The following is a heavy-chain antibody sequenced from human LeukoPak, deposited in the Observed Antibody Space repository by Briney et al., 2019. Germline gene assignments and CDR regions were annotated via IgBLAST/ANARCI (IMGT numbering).Heavy chain of an antibody. V-gene: IGHV1-2*02. CDR3: ARDKLGLGELSLYDQ. D-gene: IGHD3-16*02. CDR1: GYTLTGYY. Sequence: ASVKVSCKASGYTLTGYYMHWVRQAPGQGLEWLGWMNPNSGGTKYAQKFQGRVTMTRDTSISTAYMELSRLRSDDTAMYYCARDKLGLGELSLYDQWGQGTLVTVFS. CDR2: MNPNSGGT. J-gene: IGHJ4*02.